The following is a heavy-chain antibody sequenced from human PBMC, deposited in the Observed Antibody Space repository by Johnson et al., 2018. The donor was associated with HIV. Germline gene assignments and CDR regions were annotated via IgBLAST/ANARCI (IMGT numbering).Heavy chain of an antibody. CDR1: GFIFSNYD. CDR2: LGTAGDT. J-gene: IGHJ3*02. CDR3: ARGQQDMGAGAFDI. Sequence: MQLVESGGGLVQPGGSLRLSCAASGFIFSNYDMHCVRQPTGKGLEWVSGLGTAGDTYYAVSVIGRFTISRGNAKNSLHLQMNSLRAGDTAVYYCARGQQDMGAGAFDIWGQGTMVTVSS. V-gene: IGHV3-13*01. D-gene: IGHD3-16*01.